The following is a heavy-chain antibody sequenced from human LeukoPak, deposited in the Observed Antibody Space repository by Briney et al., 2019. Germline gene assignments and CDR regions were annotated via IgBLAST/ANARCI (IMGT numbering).Heavy chain of an antibody. Sequence: SGGSLRLSCAASGFTFNSYAMHWVRQAPGKGLEWVAVISYDGSNKYYADSVKGRFTISRDNSKNTLYLQMNSLRAEDTAVYYCERYSSGHFDYWGQGTLVTVSS. V-gene: IGHV3-30-3*01. D-gene: IGHD6-19*01. CDR3: ERYSSGHFDY. CDR2: ISYDGSNK. CDR1: GFTFNSYA. J-gene: IGHJ4*02.